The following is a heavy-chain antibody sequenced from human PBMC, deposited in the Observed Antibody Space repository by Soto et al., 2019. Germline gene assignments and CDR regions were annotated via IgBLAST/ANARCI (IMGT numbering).Heavy chain of an antibody. J-gene: IGHJ4*02. CDR1: VGYVSSAGYS. Sequence: PSETLSLTCSFSVGYVSSAGYSCSWMRQPPWKGLEWIGYVYQSGRTYGSVTTSYNPSLKSRVTISVDRSTDQFSLKLISVTAADTAVYFCARGQSLVDEIDYFDYWGPGSLGTVSS. CDR2: VYQSGRT. D-gene: IGHD1-26*01. CDR3: ARGQSLVDEIDYFDY. V-gene: IGHV4-30-4*07.